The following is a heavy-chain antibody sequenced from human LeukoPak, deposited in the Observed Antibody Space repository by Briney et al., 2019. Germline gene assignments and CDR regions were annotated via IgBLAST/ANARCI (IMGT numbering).Heavy chain of an antibody. D-gene: IGHD5-18*01. CDR3: AGGERSGYSSRRYFQH. CDR1: GGSISSYY. J-gene: IGHJ1*01. CDR2: IYTSGST. V-gene: IGHV4-4*07. Sequence: SETLSLTCAVSGGSISSYYWSWIRQPAGKGLEWIGRIYTSGSTNYNPSLKSRVTISVDTSKNQFSLKLSSVTAADTAVYYCAGGERSGYSSRRYFQHWGQGTLVTVSS.